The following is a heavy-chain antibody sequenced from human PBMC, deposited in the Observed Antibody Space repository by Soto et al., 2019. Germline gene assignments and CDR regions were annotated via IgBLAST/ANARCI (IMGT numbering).Heavy chain of an antibody. CDR1: GGSISSGDYY. CDR3: TRESYGSGSYYTAPYGMDV. D-gene: IGHD3-10*01. J-gene: IGHJ6*02. V-gene: IGHV4-30-4*01. CDR2: IYNSGST. Sequence: QVQLQESGPGLVKPSQTLSLTCTVSGGSISSGDYYWSWIRQPPGKGLEWIGYIYNSGSTYYNPYLKSRVTISVDTSKNQFSLQLSSVTAADTAVYYCTRESYGSGSYYTAPYGMDVWGQGTTVTVSS.